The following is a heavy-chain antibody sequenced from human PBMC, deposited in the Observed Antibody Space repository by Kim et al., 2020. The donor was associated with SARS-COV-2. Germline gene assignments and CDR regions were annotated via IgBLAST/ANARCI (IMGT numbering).Heavy chain of an antibody. Sequence: GGSLRLSCAASGFTFSSYAMHWVRQAPGKGLEWVTFISFDGSEIYYADSVKGRFTISRDNSKNTLYLQMNSMRDEDTAVYYCARSEGATTQPGYWGQGTLVTVSS. CDR1: GFTFSSYA. CDR3: ARSEGATTQPGY. V-gene: IGHV3-30-3*01. J-gene: IGHJ1*01. CDR2: ISFDGSEI. D-gene: IGHD1-26*01.